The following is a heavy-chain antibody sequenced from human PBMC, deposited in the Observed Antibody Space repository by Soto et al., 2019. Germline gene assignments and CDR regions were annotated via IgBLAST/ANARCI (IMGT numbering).Heavy chain of an antibody. V-gene: IGHV4-34*01. CDR1: GGSFSGYY. CDR2: INHSGST. D-gene: IGHD3-22*01. J-gene: IGHJ4*02. Sequence: PSATLSLTCAVYGGSFSGYYWSWIRQPPGKGLEWFGEINHSGSTNYSPSLKSRVTISVDTSKNQFSLKLSSVTAADTAVYYCARVAGYYYDSSGYYRRHSYFDYWGQGTLVTVSS. CDR3: ARVAGYYYDSSGYYRRHSYFDY.